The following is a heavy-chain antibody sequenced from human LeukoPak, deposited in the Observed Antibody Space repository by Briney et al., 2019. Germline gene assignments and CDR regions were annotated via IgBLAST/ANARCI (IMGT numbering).Heavy chain of an antibody. Sequence: SETLSLTCTVSGGSISSTGYYWGWMRQPPGKGLEWIGSIYYSGSTYYDPSLKGRVTISVDTSKNQFSLKLSSVTAADTAVYYCAGPYPGLAGSWFDPWGQGTLVTVSS. J-gene: IGHJ5*02. CDR1: GGSISSTGYY. V-gene: IGHV4-39*01. D-gene: IGHD6-19*01. CDR3: AGPYPGLAGSWFDP. CDR2: IYYSGST.